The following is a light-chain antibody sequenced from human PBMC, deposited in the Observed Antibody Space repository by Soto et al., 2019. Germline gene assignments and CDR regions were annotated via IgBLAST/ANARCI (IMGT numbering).Light chain of an antibody. CDR1: QGIRND. J-gene: IGKJ1*01. CDR2: AAS. V-gene: IGKV1-17*01. CDR3: QQYKTSWT. Sequence: DIQMTQSPSSLSASVGERVTITCRASQGIRNDLGWYQQKPGKAPKRLIYAASSLQSGVPSRFSGSGSGTEFTLTISSLQPDDFATYYCQQYKTSWTFGQGTKVDIK.